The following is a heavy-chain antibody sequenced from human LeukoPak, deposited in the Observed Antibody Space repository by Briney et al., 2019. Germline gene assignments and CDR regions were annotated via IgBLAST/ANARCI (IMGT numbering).Heavy chain of an antibody. CDR2: INPNSGGT. D-gene: IGHD3-22*01. Sequence: GASVKVSCKASGYTFTGYYMHWVRQAPGQGLEWMGWINPNSGGTNYAQKFQGRVTMTRDTSISTAYMELSRLRSDDTAVYYCASSLSYYDSSGYTAWGQGTLVTVSS. V-gene: IGHV1-2*02. J-gene: IGHJ5*02. CDR3: ASSLSYYDSSGYTA. CDR1: GYTFTGYY.